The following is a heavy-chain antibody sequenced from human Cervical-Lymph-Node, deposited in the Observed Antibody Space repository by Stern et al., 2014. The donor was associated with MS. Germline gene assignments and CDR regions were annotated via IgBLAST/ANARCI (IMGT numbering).Heavy chain of an antibody. CDR2: IIPIFGTA. CDR1: GGTFNTNV. J-gene: IGHJ4*02. CDR3: ARAAYSTSSYNY. Sequence: MQLVESGAEVKKPGSSVKVSCKASGGTFNTNVISWVRQAPGQGLEWMGGIIPIFGTALYAQKFQGRVTITANESTRAVYMKLSSLRSEDTAVYYCARAAYSTSSYNYWGQGTLVIVSS. D-gene: IGHD6-6*01. V-gene: IGHV1-69*01.